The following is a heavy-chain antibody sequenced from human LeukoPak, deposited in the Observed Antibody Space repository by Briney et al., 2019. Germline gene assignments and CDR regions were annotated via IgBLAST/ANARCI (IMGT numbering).Heavy chain of an antibody. D-gene: IGHD3-9*01. J-gene: IGHJ4*02. Sequence: GGSLRLSCAASGFIFTSYGMHWVRQVPGKGLEWVAVISYTGGDKYYADSVKGRFTISRDNSKNTPYLQMSSLRAEDTAVYYCAKDWGYYDILTGLQYWGQGTLVIVSS. CDR1: GFIFTSYG. CDR3: AKDWGYYDILTGLQY. V-gene: IGHV3-30*18. CDR2: ISYTGGDK.